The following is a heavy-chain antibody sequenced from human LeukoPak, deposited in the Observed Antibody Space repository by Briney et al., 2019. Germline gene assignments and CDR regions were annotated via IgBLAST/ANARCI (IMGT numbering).Heavy chain of an antibody. CDR2: ISYDGSNK. J-gene: IGHJ4*02. D-gene: IGHD2-2*01. Sequence: GGSLRLSCAASGFTFSSYGMHWVRQAPGKGLEWVAVISYDGSNKYYADSVKGRFTISRDNSKNTLYLQMNSLRAEDTAVYYCAKGVVVAPDVTPFDYWGQGTLVTVSS. CDR3: AKGVVVAPDVTPFDY. V-gene: IGHV3-30*18. CDR1: GFTFSSYG.